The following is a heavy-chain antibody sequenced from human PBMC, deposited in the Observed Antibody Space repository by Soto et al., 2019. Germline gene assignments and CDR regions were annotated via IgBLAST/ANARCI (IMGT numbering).Heavy chain of an antibody. J-gene: IGHJ4*02. CDR2: ISPQTGGT. D-gene: IGHD1-26*01. CDR1: GYTVTGYY. CDR3: GRGRSGELVIFY. Sequence: ASVNVSCKGSGYTVTGYYIHGVRQTPGQGPEWMGEISPQTGGTKYAQKYQGRVTMTRDTSITTVYMELSNLSPDDTAVYYCGRGRSGELVIFYWGQGTLVTVSS. V-gene: IGHV1-2*02.